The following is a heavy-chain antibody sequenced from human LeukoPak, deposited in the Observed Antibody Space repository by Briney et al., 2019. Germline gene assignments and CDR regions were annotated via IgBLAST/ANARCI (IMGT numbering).Heavy chain of an antibody. V-gene: IGHV3-66*01. CDR2: IYSGGST. Sequence: GGSLRLSRAASGLTFSSYAMSWVRQAPGKGLEWVSVIYSGGSTYYADSVKGRFTISRDNSKNTLYLQMNSLRAEDTAVYYCALKHDYWGQGTLVTVSS. CDR3: ALKHDY. J-gene: IGHJ4*02. CDR1: GLTFSSYA.